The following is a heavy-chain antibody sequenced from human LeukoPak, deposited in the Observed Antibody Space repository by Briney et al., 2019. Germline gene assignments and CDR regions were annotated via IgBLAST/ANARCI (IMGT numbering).Heavy chain of an antibody. J-gene: IGHJ4*02. D-gene: IGHD5-18*01. CDR1: GGSISSGEYY. V-gene: IGHV4-39*01. Sequence: PSQTLSLTCTASGGSISSGEYYWAWIRPPPGKGLEWIGSIYYIGSTYYNPSLNSRVTIFVETSKNKFSLKVSAVTAADTAVYYCARQTWIELWLFDYWGQGALVTVSS. CDR3: ARQTWIELWLFDY. CDR2: IYYIGST.